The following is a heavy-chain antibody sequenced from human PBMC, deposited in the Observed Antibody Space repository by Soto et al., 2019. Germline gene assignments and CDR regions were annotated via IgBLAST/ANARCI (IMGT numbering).Heavy chain of an antibody. CDR2: IIPIFGRG. Sequence: QVQLVQSGAEVRKPGSSVKVSCKVSGDSFISYAISWVRQAPGQGLEWMGGIIPIFGRGNYAQSFQGRVAITENEATSTVLMELSGLGSEDTAVYYCAREGSTVETAMVSQYYYGMDVWGQGTTVTVSS. D-gene: IGHD5-18*01. CDR3: AREGSTVETAMVSQYYYGMDV. J-gene: IGHJ6*02. V-gene: IGHV1-69*12. CDR1: GDSFISYA.